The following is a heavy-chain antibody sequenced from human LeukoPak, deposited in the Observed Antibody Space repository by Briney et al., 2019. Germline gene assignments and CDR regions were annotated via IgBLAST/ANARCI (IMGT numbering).Heavy chain of an antibody. J-gene: IGHJ4*02. CDR1: GFTLSSYS. CDR2: ISSSSSYI. D-gene: IGHD1-26*01. V-gene: IGHV3-21*01. Sequence: PGGSLRLSCAASGFTLSSYSMNWVRQAPGKGLEWVSSISSSSSYIYYADSMKGRFTISRDNAKNSLYLQMNSLRAEDTAVYYGARDPTGSYYYYDYWGQGTLVTVSS. CDR3: ARDPTGSYYYYDY.